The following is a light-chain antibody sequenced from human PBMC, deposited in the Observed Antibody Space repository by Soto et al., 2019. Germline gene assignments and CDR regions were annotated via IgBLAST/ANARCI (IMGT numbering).Light chain of an antibody. CDR1: QSVNSVY. CDR3: QQYVSSSWT. CDR2: GAS. J-gene: IGKJ1*01. Sequence: ESVWTQSPRDRSVSAWERASLPFRADQSVNSVYLAWYQHKPGQAPRLLIYGASDRATGIPDRFSGSGSGADFTLTISSLEPEDFAAYYCQQYVSSSWTFGPGTKVDIK. V-gene: IGKV3-20*01.